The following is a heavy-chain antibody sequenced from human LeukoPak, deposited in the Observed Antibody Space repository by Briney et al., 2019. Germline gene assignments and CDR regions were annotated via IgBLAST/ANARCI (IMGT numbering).Heavy chain of an antibody. CDR2: IIPIFGTA. Sequence: SVKASCKASGGTFSSYAISWVRQAPGQGLEWMGRIIPIFGTANYAQKFQGRVTITADKSTSTAYMELSSLRSEDTAVYYCAREEEAGFNDYWGQGTLVTVSS. D-gene: IGHD5-24*01. CDR1: GGTFSSYA. V-gene: IGHV1-69*06. J-gene: IGHJ4*02. CDR3: AREEEAGFNDY.